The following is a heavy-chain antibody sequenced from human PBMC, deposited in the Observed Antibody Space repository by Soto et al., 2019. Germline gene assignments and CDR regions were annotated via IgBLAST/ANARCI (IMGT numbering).Heavy chain of an antibody. D-gene: IGHD3-3*01. J-gene: IGHJ5*02. CDR2: ISPKNGNT. CDR1: GYSFSTYD. CDR3: ATSYDSGFVP. V-gene: IGHV1-18*04. Sequence: LLLQSGAELKKPGASVKISCKASGYSFSTYDISWLRQAPGQGPEWMGRISPKNGNTNYAQNFQDRVTMTADTSSSTAYMELRGLRSDDTAKYYCATSYDSGFVPWGQGTLVTVSS.